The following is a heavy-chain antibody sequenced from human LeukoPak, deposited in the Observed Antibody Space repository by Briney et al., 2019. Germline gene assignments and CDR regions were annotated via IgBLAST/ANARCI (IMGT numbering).Heavy chain of an antibody. Sequence: ASVKVSCKASGYTFTSYDINWVRQATGQGLEWMGWMNPNSGNTGYAQKFQGRVTMTRNTSISTAYMELSSLRSEETAVYYCGRPPGEHTACSAPGGKGPLVTVPS. D-gene: IGHD1/OR15-1a*01. V-gene: IGHV1-8*01. CDR1: GYTFTSYD. CDR3: GRPPGEHTACSAP. J-gene: IGHJ5*02. CDR2: MNPNSGNT.